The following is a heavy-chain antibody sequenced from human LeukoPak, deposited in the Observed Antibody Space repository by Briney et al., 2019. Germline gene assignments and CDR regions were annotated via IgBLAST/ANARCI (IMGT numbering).Heavy chain of an antibody. V-gene: IGHV1-18*01. Sequence: ASVKVSCKASGYTFTCYGISWVRQAPRQGLEWMGWISAYNGNTNYAQKLQGRVTMTTDTSTSTAYMELRSLRSDDTAVYYCARRSVSYDYVWGSYLVYWGQGTLVTVSS. CDR2: ISAYNGNT. CDR3: ARRSVSYDYVWGSYLVY. D-gene: IGHD3-16*01. J-gene: IGHJ4*02. CDR1: GYTFTCYG.